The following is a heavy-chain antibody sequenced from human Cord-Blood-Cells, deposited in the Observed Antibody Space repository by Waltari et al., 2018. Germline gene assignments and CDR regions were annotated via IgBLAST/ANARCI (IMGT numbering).Heavy chain of an antibody. CDR1: GYTFTSYD. CDR3: ARAYSGYDLSYYYYMDV. D-gene: IGHD5-12*01. CDR2: IDPNNGNT. V-gene: IGHV1-8*03. J-gene: IGHJ6*03. Sequence: QVQLVQSGAEVKKPGASVKVSCKASGYTFTSYDINWVRQATGQGREEVGWIDPNNGNTGYTQKFQGRVTITRNTSISTAYMELSSLGSEDTAVYYWARAYSGYDLSYYYYMDVWGKGTTVTVSS.